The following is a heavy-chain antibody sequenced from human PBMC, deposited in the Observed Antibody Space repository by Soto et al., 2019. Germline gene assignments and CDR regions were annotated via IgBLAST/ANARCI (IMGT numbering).Heavy chain of an antibody. D-gene: IGHD6-19*01. CDR2: ILSDNER. V-gene: IGHV2-26*01. CDR1: GFSLTTGKMG. CDR3: ARMVAVAGGPYFDY. Sequence: SGPTLVNPTETLTLTCTVSGFSLTTGKMGVSWIRQPPGRALEWLAHILSDNERSYSTSLQGRLTISKDTSGSQVVLSMTNMDPVDTATYYCARMVAVAGGPYFDYWGQGTRVTVS. J-gene: IGHJ4*02.